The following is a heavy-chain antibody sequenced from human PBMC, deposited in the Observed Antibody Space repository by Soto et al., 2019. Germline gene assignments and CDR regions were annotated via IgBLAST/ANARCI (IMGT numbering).Heavy chain of an antibody. Sequence: SETLSLTCTVSGGSISSGGYYWSWIRQHPGKGLEWIGYIYYSGSTYYNPSLKSRVTISVDTSKNQFSLKLSSVTAADTAVYYCACYGDYALDYWGQGTLVTVSS. D-gene: IGHD4-17*01. CDR1: GGSISSGGYY. CDR2: IYYSGST. V-gene: IGHV4-31*03. J-gene: IGHJ4*02. CDR3: ACYGDYALDY.